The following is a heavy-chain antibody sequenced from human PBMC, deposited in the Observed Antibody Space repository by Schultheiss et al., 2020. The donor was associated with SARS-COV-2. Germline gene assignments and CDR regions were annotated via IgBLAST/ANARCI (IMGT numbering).Heavy chain of an antibody. V-gene: IGHV3-33*08. D-gene: IGHD3-10*01. CDR3: AREQSPTSGSYYKVGGMDV. CDR1: GFTFSSYG. Sequence: GESLKISCAASGFTFSSYGMHWVRQAPGKGLEWVAVIWYDGSNKYYADSVKGRFTISRDNSKNTLYLQMNSLRAEDTAVYYCAREQSPTSGSYYKVGGMDVWGQGTTVTFSS. CDR2: IWYDGSNK. J-gene: IGHJ6*02.